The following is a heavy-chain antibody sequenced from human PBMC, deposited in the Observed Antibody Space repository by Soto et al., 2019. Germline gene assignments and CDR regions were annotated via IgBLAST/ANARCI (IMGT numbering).Heavy chain of an antibody. CDR2: INPSSGAT. CDR3: ASRVLCDMDV. CDR1: GDTXTTNY. V-gene: IGHV1-46*01. J-gene: IGHJ6*02. D-gene: IGHD2-21*01. Sequence: ASVKVXCKASGDTXTTNYIHWVRQAPGQGLEWVGRINPSSGATLYAQRFQGRLTLTTDTSTSTVYMGLNSLKSEDSAVYYCASRVLCDMDVWGQGTTVTXSS.